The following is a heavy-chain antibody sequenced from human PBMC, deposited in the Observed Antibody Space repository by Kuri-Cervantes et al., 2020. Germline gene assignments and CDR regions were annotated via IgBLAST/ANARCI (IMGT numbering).Heavy chain of an antibody. V-gene: IGHV3-21*01. CDR1: GFTFSSYS. CDR2: ISDNSRYI. J-gene: IGHJ5*02. D-gene: IGHD3-16*01. Sequence: GGSLRLSCAASGFTFSSYSMNWVRQAPGKGLEWVSSISDNSRYIYYADSVKGRFTISRDNAKNSLSPQMNTLRADDTAVYYCARDSRGRSNWFDPWGQGTLVTVSS. CDR3: ARDSRGRSNWFDP.